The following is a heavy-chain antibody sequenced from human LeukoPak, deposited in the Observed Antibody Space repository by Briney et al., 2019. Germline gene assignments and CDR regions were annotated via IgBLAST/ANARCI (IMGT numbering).Heavy chain of an antibody. CDR1: GYSISSGYY. V-gene: IGHV4-38-2*02. Sequence: PSETLSLTCTVSGYSISSGYYWGWIRQPPGKGLEWIGIIYHSGSTYYNPSLKSRVTISVESSRNQFSLRLSSVTAADTAVYYCARESLTWLQSRTSWFDPWGQGTLVTVSS. D-gene: IGHD5-24*01. J-gene: IGHJ5*02. CDR3: ARESLTWLQSRTSWFDP. CDR2: IYHSGST.